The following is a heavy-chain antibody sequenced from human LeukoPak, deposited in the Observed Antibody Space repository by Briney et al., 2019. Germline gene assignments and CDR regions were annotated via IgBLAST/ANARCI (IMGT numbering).Heavy chain of an antibody. V-gene: IGHV3-74*01. Sequence: GGSLRLPCVASGFTFSNYWMSWVRQGPEKGLVWVSRDRDGSSSTYADSVKGRFTISRDNAKNTLDLQMNSLRAEDTAVYYCARGGPDSSDYSSLFDYWGQGILVTVSS. CDR1: GFTFSNYW. CDR3: ARGGPDSSDYSSLFDY. J-gene: IGHJ4*02. CDR2: DRDGSSS. D-gene: IGHD3-22*01.